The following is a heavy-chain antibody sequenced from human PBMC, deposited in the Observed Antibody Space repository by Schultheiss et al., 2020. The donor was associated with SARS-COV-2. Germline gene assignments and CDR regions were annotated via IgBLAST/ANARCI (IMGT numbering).Heavy chain of an antibody. CDR2: INPNSGGT. CDR3: ARPRDLGSGWHGGGLDYYYGMDV. J-gene: IGHJ6*02. D-gene: IGHD6-19*01. CDR1: GYTFTGYY. Sequence: ASVKVSCKASGYTFTGYYMHWVRQAPGQGLEWMGWINPNSGGTNYAQKFQGWVTMTRDTSISTAYMELRSLRSDDTAVYYCARPRDLGSGWHGGGLDYYYGMDVWGQGTTVTVSS. V-gene: IGHV1-2*04.